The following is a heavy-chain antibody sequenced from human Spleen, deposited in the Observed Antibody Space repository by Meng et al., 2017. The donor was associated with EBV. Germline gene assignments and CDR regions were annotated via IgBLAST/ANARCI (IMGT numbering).Heavy chain of an antibody. Sequence: QVTLVQTGLEVKKPGASVKVSCKASGYTFTNYDMNWGRQAPGQGLEWMGWTNTNTGNPTYAQGFTGRFVFSLDTSVGTAYLQISSLKAEDTAVYYCARQGRSDYYDSSGSDYWGQGTLVTVSS. CDR1: GYTFTNYD. D-gene: IGHD3-22*01. CDR3: ARQGRSDYYDSSGSDY. J-gene: IGHJ4*02. V-gene: IGHV7-4-1*02. CDR2: TNTNTGNP.